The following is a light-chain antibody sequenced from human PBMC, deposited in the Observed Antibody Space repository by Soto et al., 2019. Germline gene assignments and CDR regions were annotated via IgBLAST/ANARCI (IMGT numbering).Light chain of an antibody. J-gene: IGKJ1*01. CDR1: QSISSW. Sequence: DIQVTQSPPTLPASVGDRVTITCRASQSISSWLAWYQQKPGKAPKLLIYDASSLESGVPSRFSGSGSGTEFTLTISSLQPDDFATYYCQQYNSYSRTFGQGTKVDIK. CDR2: DAS. V-gene: IGKV1-5*01. CDR3: QQYNSYSRT.